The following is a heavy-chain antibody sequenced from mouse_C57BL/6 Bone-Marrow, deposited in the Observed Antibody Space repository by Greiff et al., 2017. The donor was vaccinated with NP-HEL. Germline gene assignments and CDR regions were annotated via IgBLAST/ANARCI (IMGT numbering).Heavy chain of an antibody. V-gene: IGHV5-17*01. D-gene: IGHD1-1*01. J-gene: IGHJ3*01. CDR3: ARPSPIYYYGRAAWFAY. Sequence: EVQRVESGGGLVKPGGSLKLSCAASGFTFSDYGMHWVRQAPEKGLEWVAYISSGSSTIYYSDTVKGRFTLPRDNAKNTLFLQMTSLRSEDTDMYYCARPSPIYYYGRAAWFAYWGQGTLVTVSA. CDR1: GFTFSDYG. CDR2: ISSGSSTI.